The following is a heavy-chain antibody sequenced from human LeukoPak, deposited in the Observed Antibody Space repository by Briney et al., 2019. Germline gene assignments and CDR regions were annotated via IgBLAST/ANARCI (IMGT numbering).Heavy chain of an antibody. J-gene: IGHJ5*02. D-gene: IGHD2-2*01. Sequence: PSETLSLTCTVSGGSISSYYRSWIRHPPRTGLEWIGYIYYSGSTNYNPSLKSRVTISVDTSKNQFSLKLSSVTAADTAVYYCARGGSYIVVVPAAIAVNWFDPWGQGTLVTVSS. V-gene: IGHV4-59*12. CDR1: GGSISSYY. CDR2: IYYSGST. CDR3: ARGGSYIVVVPAAIAVNWFDP.